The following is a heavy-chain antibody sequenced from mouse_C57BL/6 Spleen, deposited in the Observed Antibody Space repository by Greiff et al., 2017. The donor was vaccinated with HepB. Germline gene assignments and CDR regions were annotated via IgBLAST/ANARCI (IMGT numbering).Heavy chain of an antibody. CDR1: GYTFTSYW. Sequence: QVQLQQPGAELVRPGSSVKLSCKASGYTFTSYWMHWVKQRPIQGLEWIGNIDPSDSETHYNQKFKDKATLTVDKSSSTAYMQLSSQTSEDSSVKYSARTHITTEVADYAMDYWGQGTSVTVSS. J-gene: IGHJ4*01. CDR2: IDPSDSET. CDR3: ARTHITTEVADYAMDY. D-gene: IGHD1-1*01. V-gene: IGHV1-52*01.